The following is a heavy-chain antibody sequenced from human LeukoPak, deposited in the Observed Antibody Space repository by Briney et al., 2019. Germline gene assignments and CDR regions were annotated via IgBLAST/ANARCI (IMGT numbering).Heavy chain of an antibody. CDR3: ARIRDGGYEYYYYYMDV. J-gene: IGHJ6*03. D-gene: IGHD3-22*01. CDR2: IYSSGST. CDR1: GGSISSGGYY. Sequence: PSETLSLTCTVSGGSISSGGYYWSWIRQPPGKGLEWIGRIYSSGSTNYNPSLKSRVTILVDTTKNQFYLMLRSVTAADTALYYCARIRDGGYEYYYYYMDVWGKGTSVTVSS. V-gene: IGHV4-61*02.